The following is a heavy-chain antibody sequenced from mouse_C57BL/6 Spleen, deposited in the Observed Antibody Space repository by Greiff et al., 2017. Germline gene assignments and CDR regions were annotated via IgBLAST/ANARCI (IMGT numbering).Heavy chain of an antibody. CDR3: ARDYYGSSPFFDY. Sequence: QVQLQQPGAELVKPGASVKLSCTASGYTFTSYWMHWVKQRPGQGLEWIGMIHPNSGSTNYNEKFKSKATLTVDKSSSTAYLQLSSLTSEDSAVYYCARDYYGSSPFFDYWGQGTTLTVSA. CDR1: GYTFTSYW. CDR2: IHPNSGST. V-gene: IGHV1-64*01. D-gene: IGHD1-1*01. J-gene: IGHJ2*01.